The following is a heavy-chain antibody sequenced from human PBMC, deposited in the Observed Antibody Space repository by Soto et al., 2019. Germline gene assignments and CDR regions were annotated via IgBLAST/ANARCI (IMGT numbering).Heavy chain of an antibody. D-gene: IGHD4-4*01. V-gene: IGHV3-9*01. CDR3: AAERGGSNWYFFDY. CDR1: GFTFQTYA. J-gene: IGHJ4*01. Sequence: EVQLVESGGGLVQPGRSLKLSCAASGFTFQTYAMHWVRQAPGKGLEWVSGINSNSAIIYYADSVRGRFTISRDDAQKTLYQQMNSLRPEDPALYYCAAERGGSNWYFFDYWGHGILVTVSS. CDR2: INSNSAII.